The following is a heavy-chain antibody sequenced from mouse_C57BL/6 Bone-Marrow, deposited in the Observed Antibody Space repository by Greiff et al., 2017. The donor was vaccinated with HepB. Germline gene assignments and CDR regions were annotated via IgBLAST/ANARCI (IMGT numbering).Heavy chain of an antibody. Sequence: QVQLQQPGAELVMPGASVKLSCKASGYTFTSYWMHWVKQRPGQGLEWIGEIDPSDSYTNYNQKFKGKSTLTVDKSSSTAYMQLSSLTSEDSAVYYCARSLGAWFAYWGQETLVTVSA. J-gene: IGHJ3*01. D-gene: IGHD4-1*01. CDR2: IDPSDSYT. CDR3: ARSLGAWFAY. CDR1: GYTFTSYW. V-gene: IGHV1-69*01.